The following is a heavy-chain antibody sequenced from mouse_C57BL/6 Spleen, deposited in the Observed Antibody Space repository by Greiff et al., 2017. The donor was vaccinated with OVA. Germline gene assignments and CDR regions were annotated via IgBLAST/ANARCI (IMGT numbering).Heavy chain of an antibody. CDR1: GFNIKDYY. J-gene: IGHJ3*01. D-gene: IGHD1-1*01. CDR2: IDPEDGET. V-gene: IGHV14-2*01. CDR3: APNYYGSSTFAY. Sequence: VQLQQSGAELVKPGASVKLSCTASGFNIKDYYMHWVKQRPEQGLEWIGRIDPEDGETKYAPKFQGKAPITADTSSNTAYLQLSSLTSEDTAVYYGAPNYYGSSTFAYWGQGTLVTVSA.